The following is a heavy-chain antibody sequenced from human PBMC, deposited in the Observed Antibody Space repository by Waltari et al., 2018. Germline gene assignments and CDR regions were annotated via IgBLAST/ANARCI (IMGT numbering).Heavy chain of an antibody. CDR2: INHSGST. J-gene: IGHJ5*02. CDR3: ARSLYCSGGSCYPKWFDP. CDR1: GGSFSGYY. Sequence: QVQLQQWGAGLLKPSETLSLTCAVYGGSFSGYYWSWIRQPPGRGLEWIGEINHSGSTNNNPSLKSRVTISVDTSKNQFSLKRSSVTAADTAVYYCARSLYCSGGSCYPKWFDPWGQGTLVTVSS. V-gene: IGHV4-34*01. D-gene: IGHD2-15*01.